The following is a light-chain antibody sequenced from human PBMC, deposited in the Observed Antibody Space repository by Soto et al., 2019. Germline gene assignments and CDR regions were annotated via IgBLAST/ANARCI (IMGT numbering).Light chain of an antibody. V-gene: IGKV1-5*03. J-gene: IGKJ1*01. CDR2: KAS. CDR3: RQYSYPWT. Sequence: DIQMTQSPSTLSASVGDRVTITCRASQSISSWLAWYQQKPGKAPKLLIYKASSLESGVPSRFSGSGSGTEFTLTISSLQPDDFATYYCRQYSYPWTFGQGTKVEIK. CDR1: QSISSW.